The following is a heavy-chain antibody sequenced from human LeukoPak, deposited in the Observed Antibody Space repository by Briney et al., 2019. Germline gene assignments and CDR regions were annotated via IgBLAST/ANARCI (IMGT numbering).Heavy chain of an antibody. CDR1: GGSFSGYY. V-gene: IGHV4-34*01. CDR2: INHSGST. Sequence: SETLSLTCAVYGGSFSGYYWSWIRQPPGKGLEWIGEINHSGSTNYNPSLKSRVTISVDTSKNQFSLKLGSVTAADTAVYYCARGGGFDYWGQGTLVTVSS. J-gene: IGHJ4*02. CDR3: ARGGGFDY.